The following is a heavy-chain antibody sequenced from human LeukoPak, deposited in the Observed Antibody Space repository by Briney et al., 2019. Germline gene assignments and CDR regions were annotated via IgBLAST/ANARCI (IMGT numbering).Heavy chain of an antibody. J-gene: IGHJ4*02. CDR3: ARDRVAAASLDY. CDR1: GGSISSSSNY. CDR2: IYYSGST. Sequence: PSETLSLTCTVSGGSISSSSNYWGWIRQPPGKGLEWIGTIYYSGSTYYKPSLKSRVTISVDTSKNQFSLKLSSVTAADTAVYYCARDRVAAASLDYWGQGTLVTVSS. D-gene: IGHD6-13*01. V-gene: IGHV4-39*07.